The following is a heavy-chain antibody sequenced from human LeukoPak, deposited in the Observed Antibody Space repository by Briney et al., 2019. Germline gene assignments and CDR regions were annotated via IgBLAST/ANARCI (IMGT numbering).Heavy chain of an antibody. Sequence: SETLSLTCTVSGGSISDYYWSWIRQPPGKGLEWIGYMFYGASTNYNPSLKSRVTISVDTSKNQFSLKLSSVTAADTAVYYCARGRDFWSGYYTGDYYYYMDVWGKGTTVTVSS. D-gene: IGHD3-3*01. CDR1: GGSISDYY. CDR3: ARGRDFWSGYYTGDYYYYMDV. V-gene: IGHV4-59*12. J-gene: IGHJ6*03. CDR2: MFYGAST.